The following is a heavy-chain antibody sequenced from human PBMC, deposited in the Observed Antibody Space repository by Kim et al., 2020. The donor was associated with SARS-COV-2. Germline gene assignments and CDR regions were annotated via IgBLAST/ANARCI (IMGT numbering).Heavy chain of an antibody. CDR3: AREGPYSGSYPPEY. V-gene: IGHV1-18*01. Sequence: ASVKVSCKASGYIFTSYGISWVRQAPGQGLEWMGWISAYNGNTYYAQKVQGRVTMTTDTSTSTSYMVLRSLRSDDTAVYYCAREGPYSGSYPPEYWGQGTLVTVSS. CDR2: ISAYNGNT. J-gene: IGHJ4*02. CDR1: GYIFTSYG. D-gene: IGHD1-26*01.